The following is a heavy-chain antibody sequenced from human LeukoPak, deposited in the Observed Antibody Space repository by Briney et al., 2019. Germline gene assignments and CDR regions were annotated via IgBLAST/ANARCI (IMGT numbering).Heavy chain of an antibody. CDR2: IYTSGST. CDR3: ATTPISPRVGYYMDV. D-gene: IGHD6-13*01. Sequence: SETLPLTCTVSGGSISNFFWSWIRQPPGKGLEWIGYIYTSGSTNYNPSLKSRVTISVDTSKNQFSLKLSSVTAADTAVNYCATTPISPRVGYYMDVWGKGTTVTVSS. CDR1: GGSISNFF. J-gene: IGHJ6*03. V-gene: IGHV4-4*09.